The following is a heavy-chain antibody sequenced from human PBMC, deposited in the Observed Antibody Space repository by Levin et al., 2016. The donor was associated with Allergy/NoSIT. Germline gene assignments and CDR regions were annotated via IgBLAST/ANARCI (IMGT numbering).Heavy chain of an antibody. V-gene: IGHV4-39*01. J-gene: IGHJ4*02. CDR3: ARLRYSSSWYDPPYFDY. CDR2: IYYSGST. Sequence: RQAPGKGLEWIGSIYYSGSTYYNPSLKSRVTISVDTSKNQFSLKLSSVTAADTAVYYCARLRYSSSWYDPPYFDYWGQGTLVTVSS. D-gene: IGHD6-13*01.